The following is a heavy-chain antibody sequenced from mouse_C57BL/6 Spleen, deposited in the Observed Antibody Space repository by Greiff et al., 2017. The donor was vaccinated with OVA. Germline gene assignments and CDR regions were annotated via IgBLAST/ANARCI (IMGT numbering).Heavy chain of an antibody. Sequence: VQLQQPGAELVKPGASVKLSCKASGYTFTSYWMQWVKQRPGQGLEWIGEIDPYDSYTNYNQKFKGKATLTVDTSSSTAYMQLSSLPSEDSAVYYCATTVVAEHFDVWGTGTTVTVSS. CDR2: IDPYDSYT. D-gene: IGHD1-1*01. CDR3: ATTVVAEHFDV. CDR1: GYTFTSYW. V-gene: IGHV1-50*01. J-gene: IGHJ1*03.